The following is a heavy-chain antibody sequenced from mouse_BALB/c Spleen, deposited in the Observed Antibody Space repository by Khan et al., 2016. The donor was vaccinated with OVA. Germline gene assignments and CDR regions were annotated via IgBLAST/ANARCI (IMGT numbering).Heavy chain of an antibody. V-gene: IGHV1-7*01. D-gene: IGHD2-1*01. CDR3: ARYGNYEGAMDY. J-gene: IGHJ4*01. Sequence: QVQLKESGAELAKPGASVKMSCKASGYTFTSYWMHWVKQRPGQGLEWIGYINPSTGYTEYNQKFKDKATLTADKSSSTAYMQLSSLTSEDSAVYYCARYGNYEGAMDYWGQGTSVTVSS. CDR1: GYTFTSYW. CDR2: INPSTGYT.